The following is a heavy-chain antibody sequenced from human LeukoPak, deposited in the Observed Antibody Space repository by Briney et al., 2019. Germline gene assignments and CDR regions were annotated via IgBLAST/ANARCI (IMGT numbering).Heavy chain of an antibody. J-gene: IGHJ4*02. D-gene: IGHD3-22*01. CDR2: IYTSGST. CDR3: ARGQNYDFDY. CDR1: GGSISNYY. V-gene: IGHV4-4*08. Sequence: SETLSLTCTVSGGSISNYYWNWIRQPPGKGLELIGYIYTSGSTNYNPSLKSRVTMSVDTSKNQFSLKLSSVTAADTAVYYCARGQNYDFDYWGQGTLVTVSS.